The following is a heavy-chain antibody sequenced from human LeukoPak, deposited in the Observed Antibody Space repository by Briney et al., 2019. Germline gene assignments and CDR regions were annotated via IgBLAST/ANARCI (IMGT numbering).Heavy chain of an antibody. V-gene: IGHV3-9*01. Sequence: GGPLRLSCAASGFTFDDYAMHWVRQAPGKGLEWVSGISWNSGSIGYADSVKGRFTISRDNAKNSLYLQMNSLRAEDTALYYCAKDFAPYYDSSGYYDYWGQGTLVTVSS. CDR2: ISWNSGSI. D-gene: IGHD3-22*01. CDR3: AKDFAPYYDSSGYYDY. CDR1: GFTFDDYA. J-gene: IGHJ4*02.